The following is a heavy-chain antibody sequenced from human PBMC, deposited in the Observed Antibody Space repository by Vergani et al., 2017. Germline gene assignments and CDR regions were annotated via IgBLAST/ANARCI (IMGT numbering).Heavy chain of an antibody. CDR1: GGTFSSYA. J-gene: IGHJ4*02. CDR2: INTNTGNP. V-gene: IGHV7-4-1*02. Sequence: QVQLVQSGAEVKKPGSSVKVSCKASGGTFSSYAMNWVRQAPGQGLEWMGWINTNTGNPTYAQGFTGRFVFSLDTSVSTAYLQISSLKAEDTAVYYCATSGYDYDFDYWGQGTLVTVSS. CDR3: ATSGYDYDFDY. D-gene: IGHD5-12*01.